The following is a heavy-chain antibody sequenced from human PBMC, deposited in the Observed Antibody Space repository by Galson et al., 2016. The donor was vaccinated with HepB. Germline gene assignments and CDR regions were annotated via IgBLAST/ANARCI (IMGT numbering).Heavy chain of an antibody. J-gene: IGHJ4*02. V-gene: IGHV1-69*13. CDR3: ATDRGRSAYDLRTFDY. CDR1: GGTFNKYA. D-gene: IGHD3-10*01. CDR2: IIPVFGSV. Sequence: SVKVSCKASGGTFNKYAFNWVRQAPGQGLEWMGAIIPVFGSVNYAPKFQGRLTVTADDATTTAYMELTSLSSEDTAMYYCATDRGRSAYDLRTFDYWGQGTLVTVPS.